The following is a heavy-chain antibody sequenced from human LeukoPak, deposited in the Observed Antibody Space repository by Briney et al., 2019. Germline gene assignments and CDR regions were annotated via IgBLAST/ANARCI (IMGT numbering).Heavy chain of an antibody. CDR1: GGSISSYY. CDR3: AREGNGSSGYPDAFDI. D-gene: IGHD6-13*01. CDR2: IYYSGST. V-gene: IGHV4-59*01. Sequence: SETLSLTCTVSGGSISSYYWSWIRQPPGKGLEWIGYIYYSGSTNYNPSLNSRVTISVDTSKNQFSLKLSSVTAAGTAVYYCAREGNGSSGYPDAFDIWGQGTMVTVSS. J-gene: IGHJ3*02.